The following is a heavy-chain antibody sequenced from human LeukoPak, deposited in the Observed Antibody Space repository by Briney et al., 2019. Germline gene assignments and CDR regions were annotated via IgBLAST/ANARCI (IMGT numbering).Heavy chain of an antibody. CDR1: GGFINSYY. CDR2: VYTSWIT. V-gene: IGHV4-4*07. D-gene: IGHD3-9*01. J-gene: IGHJ6*03. Sequence: SETLSLTCTVSGGFINSYYWSWIRQPAGKGLEWIGRVYTSWITNYNPSLKSRITMSVDTSKNQFSLKLTSVTAADTAVYYCARHNGFDRGCYYYMDVWGKGTTVTVSS. CDR3: ARHNGFDRGCYYYMDV.